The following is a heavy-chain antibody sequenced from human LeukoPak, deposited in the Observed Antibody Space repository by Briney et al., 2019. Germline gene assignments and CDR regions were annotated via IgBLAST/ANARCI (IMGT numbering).Heavy chain of an antibody. CDR2: ISSSSSTI. J-gene: IGHJ4*02. D-gene: IGHD3-9*01. Sequence: GGSLRLSCAASGLTFSRYSMNWVRQAPGKGLEWVSYISSSSSTIYYADSVKGRFTISRDNAKNSLYLQMNSLRAEDTAVYYCASSSTYYDILTGGLFDYWGQGTLVTVSS. CDR3: ASSSTYYDILTGGLFDY. CDR1: GLTFSRYS. V-gene: IGHV3-48*01.